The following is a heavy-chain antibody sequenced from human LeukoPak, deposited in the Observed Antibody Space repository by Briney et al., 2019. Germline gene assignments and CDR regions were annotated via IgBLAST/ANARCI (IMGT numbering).Heavy chain of an antibody. Sequence: GRSLRLSCAASGFTFSSYAMHWVRQAPGKGLEWVAVISYDGSNKYYADSVKGRFTISRDNSKNTLYLQMSSLTTEDTAVYYCVNVYSSGYYRRPGDYWGQGTLVTVSS. V-gene: IGHV3-30-3*01. D-gene: IGHD3-22*01. CDR2: ISYDGSNK. CDR3: VNVYSSGYYRRPGDY. CDR1: GFTFSSYA. J-gene: IGHJ4*02.